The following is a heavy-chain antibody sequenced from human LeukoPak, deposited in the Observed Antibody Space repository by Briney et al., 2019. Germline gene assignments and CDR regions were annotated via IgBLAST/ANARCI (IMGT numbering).Heavy chain of an antibody. Sequence: GGSLRLSCAASGFTVTSNYMSWVRQAPGKGLEWVSLIYGGGSTFYADSVKGRFTISRDNSRNTLYLQMNSLRAEDTAVYYCAAHWPVYYFDYWGQGTLVTVSS. CDR3: AAHWPVYYFDY. J-gene: IGHJ4*02. CDR1: GFTVTSNY. D-gene: IGHD1-1*01. CDR2: IYGGGST. V-gene: IGHV3-53*01.